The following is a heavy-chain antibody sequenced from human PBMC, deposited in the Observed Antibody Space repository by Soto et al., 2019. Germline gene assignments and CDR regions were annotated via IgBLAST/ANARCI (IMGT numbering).Heavy chain of an antibody. J-gene: IGHJ6*02. CDR3: AREGSRPYYYYGMDV. CDR2: IGAYNGNT. D-gene: IGHD1-26*01. Sequence: QVQLVQSGAEVKKPGASVKVSCKASGYTFTSYGFSWVRQAPGQGLEWMGWIGAYNGNTNYAQKLQGRVTMTTDTSXXTAYMELRSLRSDDTAVYYCAREGSRPYYYYGMDVWGQGTTVTVSS. V-gene: IGHV1-18*01. CDR1: GYTFTSYG.